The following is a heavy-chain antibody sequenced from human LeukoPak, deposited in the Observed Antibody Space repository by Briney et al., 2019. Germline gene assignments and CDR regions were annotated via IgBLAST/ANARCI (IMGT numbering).Heavy chain of an antibody. V-gene: IGHV3-7*01. D-gene: IGHD3-22*01. CDR2: IKKDGSEK. CDR1: GFTFSNYA. CDR3: ASQDSNNAFEI. J-gene: IGHJ3*02. Sequence: GGSLRLSCAASGFTFSNYAINWVRQAPGKGLEWVANIKKDGSEKIYGDSVKGRLTISRDNAKSSLFLQMNSLRPEDTAVYYCASQDSNNAFEIWGQGTKVTVSS.